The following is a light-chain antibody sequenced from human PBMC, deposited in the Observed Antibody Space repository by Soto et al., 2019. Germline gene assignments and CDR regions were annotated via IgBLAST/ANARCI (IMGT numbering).Light chain of an antibody. Sequence: QSALTQPASVSGSPGQSITISCTGTSSDVGGYNYVSWYQQHPGKAPKLMIYDVSNRPSGVSNRFSGSKSGNTASLTISGLQAEDEADYYCSSYTSSSTLVVFCGGIKLTVL. CDR1: SSDVGGYNY. V-gene: IGLV2-14*01. CDR2: DVS. J-gene: IGLJ2*01. CDR3: SSYTSSSTLVV.